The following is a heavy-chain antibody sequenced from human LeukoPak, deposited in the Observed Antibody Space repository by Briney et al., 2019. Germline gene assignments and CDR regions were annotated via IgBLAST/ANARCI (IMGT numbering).Heavy chain of an antibody. Sequence: GGSLRLSCAVSGFTFGTYSMNWVRQAPGKGLEWVSYISSSSSTIYYADSVKGRFTISRDNAKNSLYLQMNSLRDEDTAVYYCAKDSDYYHSSGYYYAYFQHWGQGTLVTVSS. CDR1: GFTFGTYS. V-gene: IGHV3-48*02. D-gene: IGHD3-22*01. J-gene: IGHJ1*01. CDR2: ISSSSSTI. CDR3: AKDSDYYHSSGYYYAYFQH.